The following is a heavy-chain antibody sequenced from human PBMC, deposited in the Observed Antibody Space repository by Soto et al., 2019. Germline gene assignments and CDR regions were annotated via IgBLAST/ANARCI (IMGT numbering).Heavy chain of an antibody. V-gene: IGHV3-64D*06. D-gene: IGHD3-10*01. CDR2: VSSDGIST. CDR1: GFTFSSYA. CDR3: VKELWFAELLYALDC. J-gene: IGHJ4*02. Sequence: GGSLRLSCSASGFTFSSYAMHWVRQAPGKGLEYVSRVSSDGISTYYADSLKGRFTISRDNSESTLYLLMNSLGAEDTAVYYCVKELWFAELLYALDCWGQGTLVTVSS.